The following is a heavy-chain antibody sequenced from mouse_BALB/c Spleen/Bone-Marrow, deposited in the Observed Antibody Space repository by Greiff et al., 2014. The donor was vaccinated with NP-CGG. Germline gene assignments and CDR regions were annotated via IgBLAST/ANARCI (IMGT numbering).Heavy chain of an antibody. Sequence: VQLQQSGSELVKPGASVKLSCAASGFNIKDTYMHWVEQRPEQGLEWIGRIDPANGDTKYDPKFQGKATITADTSSNTAYLQLNSLTSEDTAVYYCTRPSFYYGSSYWYFDVWGAGTTVTVSS. CDR3: TRPSFYYGSSYWYFDV. CDR2: IDPANGDT. J-gene: IGHJ1*01. V-gene: IGHV14-3*02. D-gene: IGHD1-1*01. CDR1: GFNIKDTY.